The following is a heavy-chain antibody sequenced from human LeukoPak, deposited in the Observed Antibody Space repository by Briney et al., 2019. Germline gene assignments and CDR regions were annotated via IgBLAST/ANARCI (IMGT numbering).Heavy chain of an antibody. D-gene: IGHD6-13*01. Sequence: GESLKISCKGSGYSFTTYWIGWVRQMPGKGLEWMGIIYPGDSDTRYSPSFQGQVTISADKSISTAYLQWSSLKASDTAMYYCAGGRGSSSWGYYYMDVWGKGTTVTVSS. CDR3: AGGRGSSSWGYYYMDV. CDR2: IYPGDSDT. CDR1: GYSFTTYW. V-gene: IGHV5-51*01. J-gene: IGHJ6*03.